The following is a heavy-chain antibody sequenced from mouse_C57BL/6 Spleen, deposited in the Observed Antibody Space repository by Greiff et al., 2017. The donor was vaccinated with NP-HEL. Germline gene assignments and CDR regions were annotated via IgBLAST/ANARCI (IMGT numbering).Heavy chain of an antibody. CDR1: GFTFSSYA. CDR2: ISDGGSYT. CDR3: ARDSPARFAY. V-gene: IGHV5-4*01. Sequence: EVNLVESGGGLVKPGGSLKLSCAASGFTFSSYAMSWVRQTPEKRLEWVATISDGGSYTYYPDNVKGRFTISRDNAKNNLYLQMSHLKSEDTAMYYCARDSPARFAYWGQGTLVTVSA. J-gene: IGHJ3*01.